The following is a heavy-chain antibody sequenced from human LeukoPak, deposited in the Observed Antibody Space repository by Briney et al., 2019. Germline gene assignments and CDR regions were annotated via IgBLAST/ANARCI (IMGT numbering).Heavy chain of an antibody. Sequence: GGSLRLSCAASGFSFSSAWMSWVRQAPGKGLEWVGRIKRKTNGGITDYAAPVKGRFTISRDDSKNTLYLQMDSLKTEDTAVYYCAREGVEGGAFDIWGQGTMVTVSA. D-gene: IGHD3-10*01. CDR3: AREGVEGGAFDI. J-gene: IGHJ3*02. CDR2: IKRKTNGGIT. V-gene: IGHV3-15*01. CDR1: GFSFSSAW.